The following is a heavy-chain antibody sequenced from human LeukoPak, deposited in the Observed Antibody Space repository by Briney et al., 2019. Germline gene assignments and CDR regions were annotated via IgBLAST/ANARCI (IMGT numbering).Heavy chain of an antibody. J-gene: IGHJ4*02. CDR3: ARDGPERHFDY. Sequence: GASVKVSCKASGYTFTSYYMHWVRQAPGQGLEWMGWINTNTGNPTYAQGFTGRFVFSLDTSVSTAYLQISSLKAEDTAVYYCARDGPERHFDYWGQGTLVTVSS. CDR1: GYTFTSYY. V-gene: IGHV7-4-1*02. CDR2: INTNTGNP.